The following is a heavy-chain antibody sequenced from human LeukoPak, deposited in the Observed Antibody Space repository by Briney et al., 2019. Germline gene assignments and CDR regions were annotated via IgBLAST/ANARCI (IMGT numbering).Heavy chain of an antibody. Sequence: ASVKVSCKASGYTFTDYYIHWVRQAPGQGLEWMGWMDPNSGDTRYAQKFQGRVALTGDRSPSTAYLELSSLRSDDTAAYFCARDHFSGGDYPGFYGMDVWGQGTTVTVTS. CDR2: MDPNSGDT. V-gene: IGHV1-2*02. D-gene: IGHD4-17*01. J-gene: IGHJ6*02. CDR1: GYTFTDYY. CDR3: ARDHFSGGDYPGFYGMDV.